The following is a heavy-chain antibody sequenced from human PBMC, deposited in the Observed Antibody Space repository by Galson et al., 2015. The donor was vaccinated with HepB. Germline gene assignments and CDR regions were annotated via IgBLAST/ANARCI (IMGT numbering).Heavy chain of an antibody. Sequence: LRLSCAASGFTFRNAWMSWVRQTPGKGLEWVSSISSSSSYIYYADSVKGRFTISRDNAKNSLYLQMNSLRAEDTAVYYCARLAVAGTIYGMDVWGQGTTVTVSS. D-gene: IGHD6-19*01. J-gene: IGHJ6*02. CDR3: ARLAVAGTIYGMDV. CDR1: GFTFRNAW. V-gene: IGHV3-21*01. CDR2: ISSSSSYI.